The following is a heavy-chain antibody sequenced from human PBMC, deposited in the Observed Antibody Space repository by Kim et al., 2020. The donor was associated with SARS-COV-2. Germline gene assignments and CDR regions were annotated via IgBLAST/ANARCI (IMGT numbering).Heavy chain of an antibody. J-gene: IGHJ4*02. Sequence: SETLSLTCTVSGGSFSSSSYYWGWIRQPPGKGLEWIGSIYYSGSTYYNPSLKSRVTISVDTSKNQFSLKLSSVTAADTAVYYCARHRHIVVEWGQGTLVTVSS. D-gene: IGHD2-21*01. CDR2: IYYSGST. V-gene: IGHV4-39*01. CDR3: ARHRHIVVE. CDR1: GGSFSSSSYY.